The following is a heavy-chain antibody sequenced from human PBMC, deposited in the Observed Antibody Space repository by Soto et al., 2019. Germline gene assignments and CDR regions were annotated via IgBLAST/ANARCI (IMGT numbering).Heavy chain of an antibody. CDR3: VPVAVGRGLWFGNGDNVGRIPGS. CDR2: ISDDGHDI. Sequence: QVDVVESGGGLVQPGTSLRISCAASGFTFARFAMHWVRQAPGKGLEWVADISDDGHDINYADSVRGRFSISRDDSKKTLYLQMDSLRIEDTAVYFCVPVAVGRGLWFGNGDNVGRIPGSRGQGTLVTVSP. D-gene: IGHD3-10*01. CDR1: GFTFARFA. J-gene: IGHJ4*02. V-gene: IGHV3-30*14.